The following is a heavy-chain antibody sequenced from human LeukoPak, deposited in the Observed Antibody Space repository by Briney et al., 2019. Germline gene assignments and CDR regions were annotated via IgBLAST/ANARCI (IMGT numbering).Heavy chain of an antibody. Sequence: GASVKVSCKASGYTFTSYGISWVRQAPGQGLEWMGWISAYNGNTNYAQNLQGRVTMTTDTSTSTAYMELRSLRSDATAVYYCATTPDIVVVPAAMWAFDIWGQGTMVTVSS. CDR1: GYTFTSYG. D-gene: IGHD2-2*01. CDR2: ISAYNGNT. J-gene: IGHJ3*02. CDR3: ATTPDIVVVPAAMWAFDI. V-gene: IGHV1-18*01.